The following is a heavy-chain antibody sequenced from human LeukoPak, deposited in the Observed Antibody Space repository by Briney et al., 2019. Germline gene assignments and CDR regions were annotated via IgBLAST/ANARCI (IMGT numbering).Heavy chain of an antibody. CDR2: INPSGGST. Sequence: VASVKVSCKASGYIIATYYIDWVRQAPGQGLEWMGRINPSGGSTNYARQFQDRVTMTSDTSTTTVYMELSSLRSEDTAVYFCARVSRDGYYLFDYWGQGTLVTVPS. J-gene: IGHJ4*02. V-gene: IGHV1-46*01. CDR1: GYIIATYY. CDR3: ARVSRDGYYLFDY. D-gene: IGHD5-24*01.